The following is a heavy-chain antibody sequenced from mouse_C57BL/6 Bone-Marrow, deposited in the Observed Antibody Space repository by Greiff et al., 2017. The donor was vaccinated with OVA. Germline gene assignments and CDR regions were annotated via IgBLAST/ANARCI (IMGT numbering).Heavy chain of an antibody. CDR3: ASLYYGNLYWYFDV. V-gene: IGHV1-72*01. J-gene: IGHJ1*03. CDR2: IDPNSGGT. CDR1: GYTFTSYW. Sequence: QVQLKQPGAELVKPGASVKLSCKASGYTFTSYWMHWVKQRPGRGLEWIGRIDPNSGGTKYNEKFKSKATLTVDKPSSTAYMQLSSLTSEDSAIYYCASLYYGNLYWYFDVWGTGTTVTVSS. D-gene: IGHD2-1*01.